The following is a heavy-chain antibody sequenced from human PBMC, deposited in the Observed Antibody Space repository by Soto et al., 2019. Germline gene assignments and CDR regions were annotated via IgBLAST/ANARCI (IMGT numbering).Heavy chain of an antibody. CDR3: ARARLRFLEWLSPWFDP. CDR1: GGSISSGGYY. V-gene: IGHV4-31*03. CDR2: IYYSGST. J-gene: IGHJ5*02. D-gene: IGHD3-3*01. Sequence: TSETLSLTCTVSGGSISSGGYYWSWIRQHPGKGLEWIGYIYYSGSTYYNPSLKSRVTISVDTSKNQFSLKLSSVTAADTAVYYCARARLRFLEWLSPWFDPWGQGTLVTVS.